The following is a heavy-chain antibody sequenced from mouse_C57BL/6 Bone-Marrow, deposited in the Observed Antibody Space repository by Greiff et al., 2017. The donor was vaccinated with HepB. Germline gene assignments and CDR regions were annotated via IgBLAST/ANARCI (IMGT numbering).Heavy chain of an antibody. J-gene: IGHJ3*01. D-gene: IGHD2-10*02. CDR2: IDPSDSET. CDR1: GYTFTSYW. Sequence: QVQLQQPGAELVRPGSSVKLSCKASGYTFTSYWMHWVKQRPIQGLEWIGNIDPSDSETHYNQKFKDKATLTADKSSSTAYMQLSSLTYEDSAVYYCARRGVWGFAYWGQGTLVTVSA. CDR3: ARRGVWGFAY. V-gene: IGHV1-52*01.